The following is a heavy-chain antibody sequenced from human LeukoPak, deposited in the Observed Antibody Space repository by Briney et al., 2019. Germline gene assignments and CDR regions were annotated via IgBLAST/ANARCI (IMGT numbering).Heavy chain of an antibody. J-gene: IGHJ1*01. CDR1: GYSISTGYY. V-gene: IGHV4-38-2*02. Sequence: KPSETLSLTCTVSGYSISTGYYWGWIRQPPGKGLEWIGSIYHSGSTYSNPSLKSRVTISVDTSKNQFSLNLSSVTAADTAVYYCARDSSGWLGYFQHWGQGTLVIVSS. CDR3: ARDSSGWLGYFQH. D-gene: IGHD6-19*01. CDR2: IYHSGST.